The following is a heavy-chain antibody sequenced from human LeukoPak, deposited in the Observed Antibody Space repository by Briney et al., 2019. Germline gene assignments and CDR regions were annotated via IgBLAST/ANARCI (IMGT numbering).Heavy chain of an antibody. CDR2: INGEGRST. CDR3: ARDLPQGGYGGPDY. Sequence: GGSLRLSCAASGFTFSTYWMHWVRQAPGKGLVLVSRINGEGRSTSHADSVKGRFTISRDDANNSLYLQMNSLRDEDTAVYYCARDLPQGGYGGPDYWGQGTLVTVSS. D-gene: IGHD5-12*01. CDR1: GFTFSTYW. V-gene: IGHV3-74*01. J-gene: IGHJ4*02.